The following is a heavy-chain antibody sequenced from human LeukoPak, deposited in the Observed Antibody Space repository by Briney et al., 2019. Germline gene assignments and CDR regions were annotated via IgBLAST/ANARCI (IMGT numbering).Heavy chain of an antibody. CDR2: IIYDGYYK. D-gene: IGHD3-10*01. J-gene: IGHJ6*02. CDR3: AKDLISMVRGSAMDV. V-gene: IGHV3-30*18. CDR1: GFSFTNYG. Sequence: GRSLRLSCAASGFSFTNYGVHWVRQAPGKGLEGVAVIIYDGYYKYYADSVKGRFTISRDDSKKTVYLQMNSLRAEDTAVYYCAKDLISMVRGSAMDVWGQGTTVTVSS.